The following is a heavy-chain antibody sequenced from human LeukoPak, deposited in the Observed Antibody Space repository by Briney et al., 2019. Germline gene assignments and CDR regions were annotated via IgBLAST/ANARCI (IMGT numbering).Heavy chain of an antibody. V-gene: IGHV3-23*01. CDR2: ISGSGGST. CDR3: AKAFRYYYDSSGSPNGIYYFDY. CDR1: GFTFSSYA. Sequence: GGSLRLSCAASGFTFSSYAMSWVRQAPGKGLEWVSAISGSGGSTYYADSVKGRFTISRDNSKNTLYLQMNSLRAEDTAVYYCAKAFRYYYDSSGSPNGIYYFDYWGQGTLVTVSS. J-gene: IGHJ4*02. D-gene: IGHD3-22*01.